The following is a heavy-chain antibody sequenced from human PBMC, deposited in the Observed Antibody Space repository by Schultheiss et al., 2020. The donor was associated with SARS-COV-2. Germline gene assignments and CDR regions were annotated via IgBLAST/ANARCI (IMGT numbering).Heavy chain of an antibody. CDR3: AKVGGTFLFSGGFDV. D-gene: IGHD3-10*01. V-gene: IGHV3-9*01. CDR1: GFTFEDYA. J-gene: IGHJ3*01. CDR2: ISWNSGSI. Sequence: GGSLRLSCAASGFTFEDYAMHWVRQAPGKGLEWVSGISWNSGSIGYADSVKGRFTISRDNAKKSLDLQMNSLRAEDTALYYCAKVGGTFLFSGGFDVWGQGTMVTVSS.